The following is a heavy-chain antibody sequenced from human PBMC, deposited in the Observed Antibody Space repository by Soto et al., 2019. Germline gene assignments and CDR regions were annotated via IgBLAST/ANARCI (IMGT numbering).Heavy chain of an antibody. CDR2: ISGSGGST. Sequence: LRLSCAASGFTFSSYAMSWVRQAPGKGLEWVSAISGSGGSTYYADSVKGRFTISRDNSKNTLYLQMNSLRAEDTAVYYCAVDKLSVVPAAMCWFDPWGQGTLVTVSS. V-gene: IGHV3-23*01. J-gene: IGHJ5*02. D-gene: IGHD2-2*01. CDR1: GFTFSSYA. CDR3: AVDKLSVVPAAMCWFDP.